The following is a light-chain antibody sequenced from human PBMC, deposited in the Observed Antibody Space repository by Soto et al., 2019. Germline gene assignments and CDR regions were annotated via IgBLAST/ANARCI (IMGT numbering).Light chain of an antibody. V-gene: IGKV1-33*01. J-gene: IGKJ5*01. CDR3: QQYENLPT. CDR1: QSISGR. Sequence: MTQSPSTLSASVGDRVTITCRASQSISGRLAWYQLKPERAPKLLIYDASNLEAGVPSRFRGSGSGTDFTFTISRLQPEDIATYYCQQYENLPTFGQGTRLEIK. CDR2: DAS.